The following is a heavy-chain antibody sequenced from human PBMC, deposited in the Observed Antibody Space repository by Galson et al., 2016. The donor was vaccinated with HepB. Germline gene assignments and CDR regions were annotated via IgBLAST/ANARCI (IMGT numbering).Heavy chain of an antibody. CDR2: ITSSGSYV. V-gene: IGHV3-21*01. D-gene: IGHD2-21*02. CDR3: ARDRGAYCRGDCYFGWFDP. Sequence: SLRLSCAVSGFTFSSYSMNWVRQAPGEGLEWVSSITSSGSYVYYADSLKGRFNISRDNAKNVLYLQMNSLRADDTAVYYCARDRGAYCRGDCYFGWFDPWGQGTLVTVSS. CDR1: GFTFSSYS. J-gene: IGHJ5*02.